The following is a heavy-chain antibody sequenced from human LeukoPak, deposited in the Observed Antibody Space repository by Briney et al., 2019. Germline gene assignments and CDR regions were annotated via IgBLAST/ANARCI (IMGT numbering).Heavy chain of an antibody. CDR1: GGSISSSNYY. Sequence: SETLSLTCTVSGGSISSSNYYWGWIRQPPGTGLECIGSVYYSGNTYYNPSLKSRVTISVDTSKNQSSLKLSSVTAADTAVYYCARGADYYYYMDVWGKGTTVTVSS. CDR2: VYYSGNT. CDR3: ARGADYYYYMDV. J-gene: IGHJ6*03. V-gene: IGHV4-39*07.